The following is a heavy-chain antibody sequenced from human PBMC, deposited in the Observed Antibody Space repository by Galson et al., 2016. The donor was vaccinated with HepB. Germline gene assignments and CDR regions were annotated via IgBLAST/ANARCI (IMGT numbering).Heavy chain of an antibody. CDR1: GGPIISSNW. Sequence: SETLSLTCTVSGGPIISSNWWTWVRHPPGRGLEWIGEIFHTGSTTYNPSLGGRVIMSVDKSRNHFSLKLNSVTAADPAVYYYARLAAAGDKYYHGLDVWGQGTTVTVSS. CDR2: IFHTGST. J-gene: IGHJ6*02. CDR3: ARLAAAGDKYYHGLDV. D-gene: IGHD6-13*01. V-gene: IGHV4-4*02.